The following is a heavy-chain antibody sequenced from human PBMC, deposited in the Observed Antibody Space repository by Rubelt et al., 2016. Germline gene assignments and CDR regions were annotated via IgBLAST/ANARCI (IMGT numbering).Heavy chain of an antibody. CDR1: GGTFSNYG. CDR3: ASANWADHFFHY. V-gene: IGHV1-69*01. CDR2: IIPMFGIA. J-gene: IGHJ4*02. D-gene: IGHD7-27*01. Sequence: QVQLVQSGAEVKKPGSAVKVSCKASGGTFSNYGISWVRQAPVQGLEWIGGIIPMFGIANYAQKFQVRGTITTDGSTSTAYMELGSLRSEDTAVYYCASANWADHFFHYWGQGTLVTVSS.